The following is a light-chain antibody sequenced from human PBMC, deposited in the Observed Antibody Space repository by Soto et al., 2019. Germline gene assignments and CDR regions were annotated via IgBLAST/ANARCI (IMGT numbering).Light chain of an antibody. V-gene: IGKV3D-15*01. CDR2: DAS. CDR1: QSVSTN. J-gene: IGKJ4*01. Sequence: VMTQSPGTLSVSPGETATLSCGTSQSVSTNLAWYQQKPGQPPRLLICDASTRATGIPARFRGSGSGTEFTLTISYLRPEDFAVYFCQQYHDWVTFGGGTKVDIK. CDR3: QQYHDWVT.